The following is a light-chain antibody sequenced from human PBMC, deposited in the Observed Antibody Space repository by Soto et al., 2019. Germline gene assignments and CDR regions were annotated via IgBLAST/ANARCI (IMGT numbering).Light chain of an antibody. V-gene: IGKV1-5*01. Sequence: DIQMTQSPSTLSASVGDRVTITCRASQSISNRLAWYHQKPGKTPNLLIYDASNLGSGVPSRFSGSGSGTKFTLTISSLQPDDFATYYCQQYDTYSTFGQGTKVDIK. J-gene: IGKJ1*01. CDR3: QQYDTYST. CDR1: QSISNR. CDR2: DAS.